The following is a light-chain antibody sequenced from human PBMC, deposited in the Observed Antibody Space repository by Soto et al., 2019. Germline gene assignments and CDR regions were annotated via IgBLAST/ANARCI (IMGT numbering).Light chain of an antibody. CDR1: QSVSST. V-gene: IGKV3-11*01. CDR2: AAS. CDR3: QQYKSCPFS. J-gene: IGKJ5*01. Sequence: EIVLTQSPATLSLPPGERGTLSARASQSVSSTLAWYQRKPGQAPRALIYAASNRATGIPARFSGPGSETDFTLTISGLQSEDPAVYFCQQYKSCPFSFGPGTRLEIK.